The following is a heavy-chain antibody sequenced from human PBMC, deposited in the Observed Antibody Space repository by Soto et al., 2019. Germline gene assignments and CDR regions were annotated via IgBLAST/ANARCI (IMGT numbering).Heavy chain of an antibody. D-gene: IGHD2-15*01. V-gene: IGHV3-21*01. Sequence: GGSLRLSCAASGFTFSSYSMNWVRQAPGKGLEWVSSISSSSSYIYYADSVKGRFTISRDNAKNSLYLQMNSLRAEDTAVYYCARSSEDIVVVVARYYYYYYMDVWGKGTTVTVSS. CDR2: ISSSSSYI. CDR1: GFTFSSYS. CDR3: ARSSEDIVVVVARYYYYYYMDV. J-gene: IGHJ6*03.